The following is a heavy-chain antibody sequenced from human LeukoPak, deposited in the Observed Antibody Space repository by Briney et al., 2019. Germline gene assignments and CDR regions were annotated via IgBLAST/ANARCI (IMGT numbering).Heavy chain of an antibody. D-gene: IGHD4-23*01. J-gene: IGHJ4*02. CDR2: IYSGGST. V-gene: IGHV3-66*01. CDR3: AREDKVTPFDY. CDR1: GFTVSSNY. Sequence: PGGSLRLSCAASGFTVSSNYMSWVRQAPGKGLEWVSVIYSGGSTYYADSVKGRFTISRDNSKNTLYLQMNSLRAEYTAVYYCAREDKVTPFDYWGQGTLVTVSS.